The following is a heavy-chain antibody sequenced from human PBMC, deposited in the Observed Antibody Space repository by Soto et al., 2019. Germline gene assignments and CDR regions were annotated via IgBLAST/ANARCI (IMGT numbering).Heavy chain of an antibody. CDR3: AKEMITFGDFNYYYMDV. D-gene: IGHD3-16*01. Sequence: EVQLLESGGGLVQPGRSLRLSCAASGFTFDQYTMHWVRQAPGKGLEWVSSITCHSGTIGYADSVKGRFTISRDNAKNSLYLQMNRLRGEDTALYYCAKEMITFGDFNYYYMDVWGNGTTVTVSS. CDR2: ITCHSGTI. J-gene: IGHJ6*03. V-gene: IGHV3-9*01. CDR1: GFTFDQYT.